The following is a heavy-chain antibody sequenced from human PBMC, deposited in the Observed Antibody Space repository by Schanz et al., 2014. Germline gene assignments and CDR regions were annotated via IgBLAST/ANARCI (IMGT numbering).Heavy chain of an antibody. CDR1: GYTLTGFG. Sequence: QVLLVQSGAEVKKPGASVKISCKASGYTLTGFGVSWVRQAPGQGREWMGWISAYSGNSKYAQKLQGRVTRTTDTSTNTAYMELRSLTSDDTAVYYCARFNSGSHSPPYYYYGMDVWGQGTTVTVSS. V-gene: IGHV1-18*01. CDR3: ARFNSGSHSPPYYYYGMDV. J-gene: IGHJ6*02. CDR2: ISAYSGNS. D-gene: IGHD1-26*01.